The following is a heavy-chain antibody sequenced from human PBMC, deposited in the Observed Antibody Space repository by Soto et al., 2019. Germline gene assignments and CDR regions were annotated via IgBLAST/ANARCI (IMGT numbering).Heavy chain of an antibody. CDR3: ARVRAELGYCSGGSCLPYYYGMDV. CDR2: IIPYHGNT. Sequence: ASVKVSCKASGGTFSSYTISWVRQAPGQGLEWMGRIIPYHGNTKYAQKFQGRVTMTTETPTSTAYMELRSLRSDDTAVYYCARVRAELGYCSGGSCLPYYYGMDVWGQGTTVTVSS. CDR1: GGTFSSYT. D-gene: IGHD2-15*01. J-gene: IGHJ6*02. V-gene: IGHV1-18*01.